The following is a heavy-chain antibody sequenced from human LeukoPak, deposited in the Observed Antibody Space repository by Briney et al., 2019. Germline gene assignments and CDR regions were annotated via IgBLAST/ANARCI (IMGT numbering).Heavy chain of an antibody. Sequence: GGSLRLSCAACGFTFSDYFMSWIRQAPGKGLEWVSYISSSGSFRNYADSVKGRFAISRDNAKNSLSLQMNTLADDAAAVYYCSRLHRDHDNDAFDIWGQGTMVTVSS. CDR3: SRLHRDHDNDAFDI. CDR1: GFTFSDYF. CDR2: ISSSGSFR. V-gene: IGHV3-11*03. J-gene: IGHJ3*02. D-gene: IGHD3-22*01.